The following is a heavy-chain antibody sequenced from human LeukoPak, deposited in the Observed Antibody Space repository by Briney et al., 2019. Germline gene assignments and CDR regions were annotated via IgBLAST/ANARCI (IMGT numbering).Heavy chain of an antibody. CDR3: ARGGGYASPIGY. V-gene: IGHV4-59*01. CDR1: GGSISTYY. Sequence: SETLSLTCTLSGGSISTYYWSWIRQPAGKGLEWIGYIYHSGSTNYNPSLKSRVTISVDTSKNQFSLKLSSVTAADTAVYYCARGGGYASPIGYWGQGALVTVSP. CDR2: IYHSGST. D-gene: IGHD5-12*01. J-gene: IGHJ4*02.